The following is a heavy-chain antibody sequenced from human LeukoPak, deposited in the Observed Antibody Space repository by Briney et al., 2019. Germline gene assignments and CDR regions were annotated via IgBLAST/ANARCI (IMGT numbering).Heavy chain of an antibody. D-gene: IGHD6-19*01. CDR2: ISAYNGNT. CDR1: GYTFTSYG. CDR3: ARAYSSGWYSYYYYYYMDV. J-gene: IGHJ6*03. V-gene: IGHV1-18*01. Sequence: ASVKVSCKASGYTFTSYGISWVRQAPGQGLEWMGWISAYNGNTNYAQKLQGRVTMATDTSTSTAYMELRSLRSDDTAVYYCARAYSSGWYSYYYYYYMDVWGKGTTVTVSS.